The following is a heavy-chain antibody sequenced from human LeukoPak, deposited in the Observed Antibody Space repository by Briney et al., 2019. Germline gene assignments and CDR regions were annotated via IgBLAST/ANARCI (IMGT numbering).Heavy chain of an antibody. J-gene: IGHJ4*02. D-gene: IGHD6-19*01. CDR2: INPNSGGT. CDR1: GYTFTGYY. CDR3: ARVQRMYSSGWFDY. V-gene: IGHV1-2*02. Sequence: ASVKVSCRASGYTFTGYYMHWVRQAPGQGLEWMGWINPNSGGTNYAQKFQGRVTMTRDTSISTAYMELSRLRSDDTAVYYCARVQRMYSSGWFDYWGQGTLVTVSS.